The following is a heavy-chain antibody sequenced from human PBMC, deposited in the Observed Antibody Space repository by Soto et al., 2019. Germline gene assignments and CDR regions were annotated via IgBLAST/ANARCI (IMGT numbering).Heavy chain of an antibody. CDR3: ARENYATSGAPFLDY. Sequence: SETLSLTCSVSGGSISPYYWSWIRQPPGRGLESIGYISYTGNTYYNPSLRSRVTISVDTSKNQLSLKLNSVTAADTAVYYCARENYATSGAPFLDYWGQGTLVTGLL. CDR1: GGSISPYY. CDR2: ISYTGNT. J-gene: IGHJ4*02. D-gene: IGHD3-22*01. V-gene: IGHV4-59*01.